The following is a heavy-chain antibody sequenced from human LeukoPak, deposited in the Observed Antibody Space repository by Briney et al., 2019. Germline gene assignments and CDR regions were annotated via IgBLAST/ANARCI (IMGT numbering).Heavy chain of an antibody. CDR2: ISSKSSNK. Sequence: PGGSLRLSCAASGFTFSSYSINWVRQAPGKGLEWVSSISSKSSNKYYADSLKGRFTISRDNAKNSLYLQMNSLRAEDTAVYYCTRENYYESSGYFDIWGQGTMVTVSS. J-gene: IGHJ3*02. V-gene: IGHV3-21*01. D-gene: IGHD3-22*01. CDR3: TRENYYESSGYFDI. CDR1: GFTFSSYS.